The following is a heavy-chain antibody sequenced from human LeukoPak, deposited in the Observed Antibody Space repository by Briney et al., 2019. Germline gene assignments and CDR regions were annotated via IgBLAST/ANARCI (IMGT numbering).Heavy chain of an antibody. CDR3: ATPPLVGATPFDY. CDR1: GYTLTELS. Sequence: ASVKVSCKVSGYTLTELSMHWVRQAPGKGLEWMGGFDPEDGETIYAQEFQGRVTMTEDTSTDTAYMELSSLRSEDTAVYYCATPPLVGATPFDYWGQGTLVTVSS. V-gene: IGHV1-24*01. J-gene: IGHJ4*02. D-gene: IGHD1-26*01. CDR2: FDPEDGET.